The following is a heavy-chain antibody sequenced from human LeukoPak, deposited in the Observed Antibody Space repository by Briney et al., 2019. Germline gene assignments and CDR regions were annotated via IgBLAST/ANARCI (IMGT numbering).Heavy chain of an antibody. V-gene: IGHV1-18*01. CDR1: GYTFTSYG. Sequence: ASVKVSCKASGYTFTSYGISWVRQAPGQGLEWMGWISAYNGNTNYAQKLQGRVTMTTDTSTSTAYMELSSLRSEDTAVYYCASRNSGSYLGAFDIWGQGTMVTVSS. D-gene: IGHD1-26*01. CDR2: ISAYNGNT. J-gene: IGHJ3*02. CDR3: ASRNSGSYLGAFDI.